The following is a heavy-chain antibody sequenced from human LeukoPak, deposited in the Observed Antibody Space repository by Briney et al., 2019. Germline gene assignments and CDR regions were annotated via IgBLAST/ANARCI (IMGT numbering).Heavy chain of an antibody. V-gene: IGHV3-66*01. CDR2: IYSGGAT. CDR3: ARGVSSWYKDPFDY. J-gene: IGHJ4*02. Sequence: GGSLRLSCAASGFTVSSSYMSWVRQAPGKGLEWVSVIYSGGATHYADSVKGRFTISRDNSKNTLYLQMNSLRAEDTAVYYYARGVSSWYKDPFDYWGQGTLVTASS. D-gene: IGHD6-13*01. CDR1: GFTVSSSY.